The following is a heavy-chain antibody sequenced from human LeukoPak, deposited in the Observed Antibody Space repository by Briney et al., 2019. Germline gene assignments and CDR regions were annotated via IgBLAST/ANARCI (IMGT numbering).Heavy chain of an antibody. CDR3: TRGPHPRCSDNACYLDH. D-gene: IGHD2-2*01. CDR2: IQARRHGGVT. V-gene: IGHV3-49*04. CDR1: GFSFRDYA. J-gene: IGHJ5*02. Sequence: PGGSLRLSCSTSGFSFRDYAISWVRQAPGKGLEWVAFIQARRHGGVTTYAASVEGRFTISRDDFQGTAALQMNDLQTDDTAVYYCTRGPHPRCSDNACYLDHWGQGTLVTVSS.